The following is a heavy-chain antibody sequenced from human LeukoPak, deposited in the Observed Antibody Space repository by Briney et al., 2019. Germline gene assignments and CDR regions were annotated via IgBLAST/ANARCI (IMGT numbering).Heavy chain of an antibody. V-gene: IGHV1-69-2*01. CDR2: VDPEDGET. CDR1: GYAVTDYY. J-gene: IGHJ4*02. Sequence: AASVKVSGKVSGYAVTDYYMHWVHLAPGKWLEWMGLVDPEDGETRYAEKFQGRVTITADTSTDTAYMELSSLRSEDTAVYYCATGGVYGDYVGYWGQGTLVTVSS. CDR3: ATGGVYGDYVGY. D-gene: IGHD4-17*01.